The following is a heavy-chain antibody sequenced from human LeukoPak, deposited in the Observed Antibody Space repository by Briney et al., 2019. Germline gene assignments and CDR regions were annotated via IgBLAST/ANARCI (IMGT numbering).Heavy chain of an antibody. CDR2: ISSNGGST. V-gene: IGHV3-64D*06. Sequence: GGSLRLSCSASGFIFSNYAMHWVRQAPGKGLEYVSAISSNGGSTYYADSVKRRFTISRDNSKNTLYLQMSSLRAEDTAVYYCVKGKGIAVTSLDYWGQGTLVTVS. D-gene: IGHD6-19*01. CDR1: GFIFSNYA. CDR3: VKGKGIAVTSLDY. J-gene: IGHJ4*02.